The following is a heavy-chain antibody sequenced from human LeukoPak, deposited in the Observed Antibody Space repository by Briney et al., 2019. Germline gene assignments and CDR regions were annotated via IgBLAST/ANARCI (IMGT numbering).Heavy chain of an antibody. CDR1: GFIFSLYG. CDR3: AKDSSVPYGITD. Sequence: PGGSLRLSCAASGFIFSLYGMHWVRQAPGKGLEWVAVISYDGSNKYYADSVKGRFTISRDNFKNTLSLQMNSLRAEDTALYYCAKDSSVPYGITDWGQGTLVTVSS. CDR2: ISYDGSNK. V-gene: IGHV3-30*18. J-gene: IGHJ4*02. D-gene: IGHD4-17*01.